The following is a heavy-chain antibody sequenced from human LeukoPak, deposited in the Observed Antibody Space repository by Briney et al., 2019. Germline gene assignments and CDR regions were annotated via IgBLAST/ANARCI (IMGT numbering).Heavy chain of an antibody. Sequence: GGSLRLSCAASGFTFSSYEMNWVRQAPGKGLEWVSYISSSGSTIYYADSVKGRFTISRDNAKNSLYLQMNSLRAEDTAVYYCARDGYKDWFDPWGQGTLVTVSS. J-gene: IGHJ5*02. V-gene: IGHV3-48*03. CDR1: GFTFSSYE. CDR2: ISSSGSTI. D-gene: IGHD5-24*01. CDR3: ARDGYKDWFDP.